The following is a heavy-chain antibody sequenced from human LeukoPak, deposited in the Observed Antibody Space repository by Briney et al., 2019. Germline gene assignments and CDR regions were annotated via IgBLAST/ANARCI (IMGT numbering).Heavy chain of an antibody. Sequence: PGGSLRLSCAASGFTFSSYAMHWVRQAPGQGLEWVAVLSYDGSNKYYEDSVKGRFTISRDNSKNTLYLQMNSLRAEDTAVYYCARGDSSSWFKIDYWGQGTLVTVSS. CDR2: LSYDGSNK. CDR1: GFTFSSYA. CDR3: ARGDSSSWFKIDY. J-gene: IGHJ4*02. V-gene: IGHV3-30*04. D-gene: IGHD6-13*01.